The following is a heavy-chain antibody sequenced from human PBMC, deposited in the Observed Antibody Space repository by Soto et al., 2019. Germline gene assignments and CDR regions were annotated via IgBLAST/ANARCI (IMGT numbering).Heavy chain of an antibody. Sequence: ASVKVSCKASGYTFTIYGISWVRQAPGQGLEWMGWISAYNGNTNYAQKLQGRVTMTTDTSTSTAYMELRSLRSDDTAVYYCARMPSPIVVVVLFDYWGQGTLVTVSS. D-gene: IGHD2-15*01. CDR1: GYTFTIYG. J-gene: IGHJ4*02. CDR2: ISAYNGNT. CDR3: ARMPSPIVVVVLFDY. V-gene: IGHV1-18*01.